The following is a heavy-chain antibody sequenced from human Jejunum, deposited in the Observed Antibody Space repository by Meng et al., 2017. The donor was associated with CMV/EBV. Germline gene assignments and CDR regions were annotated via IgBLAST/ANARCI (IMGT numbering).Heavy chain of an antibody. CDR3: ASVWGGYFCF. Sequence: SCKTSGDTLADYYIHWVRQAPGQGLEWMGWINPNTGGRVSAQKFQGRVTMTWDTSISTAYMELSSLRSDDTAVYYCASVWGGYFCFWGQGTLVTVSS. D-gene: IGHD3-3*01. J-gene: IGHJ4*02. V-gene: IGHV1-2*02. CDR1: GDTLADYY. CDR2: INPNTGGR.